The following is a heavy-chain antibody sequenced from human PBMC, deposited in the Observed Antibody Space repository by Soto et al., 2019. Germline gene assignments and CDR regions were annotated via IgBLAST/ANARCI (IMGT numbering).Heavy chain of an antibody. Sequence: PGGSLRLSCAASGFNFSSYDMHWVRQVTGKGLEWLSAIGTAGDTYYTGSVKGRFTISRDDARNSIYLQMNSLGAGDTAVYYCARGYCSATSCSTYYYSNMDVWGQGTTVTVSS. V-gene: IGHV3-13*01. CDR1: GFNFSSYD. J-gene: IGHJ6*02. D-gene: IGHD2-2*01. CDR2: IGTAGDT. CDR3: ARGYCSATSCSTYYYSNMDV.